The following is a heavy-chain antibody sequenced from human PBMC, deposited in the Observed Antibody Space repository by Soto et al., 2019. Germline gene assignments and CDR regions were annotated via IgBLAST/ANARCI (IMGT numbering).Heavy chain of an antibody. V-gene: IGHV4-59*01. CDR1: GGSISSYY. CDR3: ARDKPYDFWSGQFDY. Sequence: SETLSLTCTVSGGSISSYYWSWIRQPPGKGLEWIGYIYYSGSTNYNPSLKSRVTISVDTSKNQFSLKLSSVTAADTAVYYCARDKPYDFWSGQFDYWGQGTLVTVSS. CDR2: IYYSGST. D-gene: IGHD3-3*01. J-gene: IGHJ4*02.